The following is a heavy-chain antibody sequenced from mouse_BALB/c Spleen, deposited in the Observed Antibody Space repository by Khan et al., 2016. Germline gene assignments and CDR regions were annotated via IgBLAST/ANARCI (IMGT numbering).Heavy chain of an antibody. CDR3: ASHGITTATFGY. CDR2: ISSGGSYS. J-gene: IGHJ3*01. Sequence: EVELVESGGDLVKPGGSLKLSCAASEFTFSSYGMSWVRQTPDKRLEWVATISSGGSYSYYPDSVKGRFTISRDNAKNTLYLQMSSLKSEDTDMYYCASHGITTATFGYWGQGTLVTVSA. CDR1: EFTFSSYG. D-gene: IGHD1-2*01. V-gene: IGHV5-6*01.